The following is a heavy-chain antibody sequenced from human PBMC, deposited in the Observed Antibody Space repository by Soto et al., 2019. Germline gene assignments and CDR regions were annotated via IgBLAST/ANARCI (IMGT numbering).Heavy chain of an antibody. J-gene: IGHJ4*02. CDR2: INHSGST. Sequence: SETLSLTCAVYGGSFSGYYWSWIRQPPGKGLEWIGEINHSGSTNYNPSLKSRVTISVDTSKNQFSLKLSSVTAADTAVYYCARGRSSAAAGTDFDYRGQGTLVTVSS. CDR1: GGSFSGYY. D-gene: IGHD6-13*01. CDR3: ARGRSSAAAGTDFDY. V-gene: IGHV4-34*01.